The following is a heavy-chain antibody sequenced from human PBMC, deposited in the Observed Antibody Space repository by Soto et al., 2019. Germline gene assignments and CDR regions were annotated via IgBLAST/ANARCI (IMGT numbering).Heavy chain of an antibody. D-gene: IGHD6-6*01. V-gene: IGHV6-1*01. CDR2: TYYRSKWYN. CDR3: ARAGGGIAARRPVEFDY. Sequence: SQTLSLTCAISGDSVSSNSAAWNWLRQSPSRGLEWLGRTYYRSKWYNDYAVSVKSRITINPDTSKNQFSLQLNSVTPEDTAVYYCARAGGGIAARRPVEFDYWGQGTLVTVSS. J-gene: IGHJ4*02. CDR1: GDSVSSNSAA.